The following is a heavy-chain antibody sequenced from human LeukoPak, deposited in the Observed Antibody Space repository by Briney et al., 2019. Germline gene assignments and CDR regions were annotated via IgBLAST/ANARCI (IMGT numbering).Heavy chain of an antibody. Sequence: GGSLRLSCAASGFTFSSYWMHWVRQAPGKGLVWVSRINPDGSSTTYADAVKGRFTIARDNAKNTVYLQMTSLRVEDTAVYYCASPNGRSVAGIDYWGQGTLVTVSS. J-gene: IGHJ4*02. CDR2: INPDGSST. CDR3: ASPNGRSVAGIDY. V-gene: IGHV3-74*01. D-gene: IGHD6-19*01. CDR1: GFTFSSYW.